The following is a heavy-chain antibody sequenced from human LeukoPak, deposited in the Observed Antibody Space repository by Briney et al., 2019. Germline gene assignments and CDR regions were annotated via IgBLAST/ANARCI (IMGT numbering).Heavy chain of an antibody. V-gene: IGHV3-23*01. D-gene: IGHD1-26*01. CDR2: ISGGGGST. J-gene: IGHJ1*01. CDR3: AKVRGRPSEYFQH. CDR1: GSTFSSYA. Sequence: PGGSLRLSCAASGSTFSSYAMSWVRQAPGKGLEWVSAISGGGGSTYYADSVKGRFTISRDNSKNTLYLQMNSLRAEDTAVYYCAKVRGRPSEYFQHWGQGTLVTVSS.